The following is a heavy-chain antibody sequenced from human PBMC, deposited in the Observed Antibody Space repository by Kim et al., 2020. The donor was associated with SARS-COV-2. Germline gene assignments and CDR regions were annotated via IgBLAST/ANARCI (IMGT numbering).Heavy chain of an antibody. J-gene: IGHJ6*02. D-gene: IGHD3-10*01. CDR3: ARLRFSTVRGVISPPVGGYYYGMDV. V-gene: IGHV3-21*01. CDR2: ISSSSSYI. Sequence: GGSLRLSCAASGFTFSSYSMNWVRQAPGKGLEWVSSISSSSSYIYYADSVKGRFTISRVNAKNSLYLQMNSLRAEDTAVYYCARLRFSTVRGVISPPVGGYYYGMDVWGQGTTVTVSS. CDR1: GFTFSSYS.